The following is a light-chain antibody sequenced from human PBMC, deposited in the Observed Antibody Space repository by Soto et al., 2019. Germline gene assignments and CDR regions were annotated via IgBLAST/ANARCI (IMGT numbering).Light chain of an antibody. V-gene: IGKV3-11*01. J-gene: IGKJ2*01. Sequence: EIVLTQSPATLSLSPGERATLSCRASQSVTIYLAWYRQKPGQAPRLLIYDASNRATGITARFSGSGSGTDFTLTISSLEPEDFAVYYGQQRSNWPRTFGQGTKLEIK. CDR2: DAS. CDR3: QQRSNWPRT. CDR1: QSVTIY.